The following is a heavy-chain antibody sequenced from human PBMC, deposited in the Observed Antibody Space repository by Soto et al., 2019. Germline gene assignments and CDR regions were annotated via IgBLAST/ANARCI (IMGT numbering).Heavy chain of an antibody. V-gene: IGHV1-69*01. CDR3: ARSSGWESSYYFDY. Sequence: QVQLVQSRAEVKKPGSSVKVSCKASGGTFSSYAISWVRQAPGQGLEWMGGIIPIFGTANYAQKFQGRVTITADESTSTAYMELSSLRSEDTAVYYCARSSGWESSYYFDYWGQGTLVTVSS. CDR1: GGTFSSYA. CDR2: IIPIFGTA. J-gene: IGHJ4*02. D-gene: IGHD6-19*01.